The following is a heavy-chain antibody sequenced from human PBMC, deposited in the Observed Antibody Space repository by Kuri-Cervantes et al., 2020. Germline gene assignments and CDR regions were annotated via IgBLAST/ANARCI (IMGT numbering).Heavy chain of an antibody. CDR3: ARQDRYFDH. J-gene: IGHJ4*01. CDR1: GHTLISYA. V-gene: IGHV1-3*01. CDR2: INAVNVNT. Sequence: ASVKVSCKASGHTLISYALHWVRQAPGQRPEWMGFINAVNVNTKYSPRFQGRVTITRDTSANTAYMELSSLRSEDTAVYYCARQDRYFDHWGQGTLVTVSS.